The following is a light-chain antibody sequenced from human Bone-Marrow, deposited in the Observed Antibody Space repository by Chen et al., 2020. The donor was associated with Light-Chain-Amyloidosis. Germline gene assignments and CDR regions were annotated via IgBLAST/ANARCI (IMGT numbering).Light chain of an antibody. CDR3: QSYQGSSQGV. Sequence: NFMLTQPSSVSESPGKTVIISCTRSSGSIATNYVQWYQQRPGSSPTTVIYEDDQRRSGVPYGFSGSVDSCYNSASPTISGLKTEDEADYYCQSYQGSSQGVFGGGTKLTVL. CDR2: EDD. V-gene: IGLV6-57*01. J-gene: IGLJ3*02. CDR1: SGSIATNY.